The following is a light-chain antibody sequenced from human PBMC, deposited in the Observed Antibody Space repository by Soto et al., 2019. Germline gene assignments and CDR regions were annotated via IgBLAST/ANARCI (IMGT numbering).Light chain of an antibody. CDR3: QQYNNWPPWT. CDR1: QSVSSK. J-gene: IGKJ1*01. CDR2: GAS. Sequence: EIVMTQSPATLSVSPGERATLSCRASQSVSSKLAWYQQKPGQAPRLLIYGASTRATGIPARFRGSGSGTEFTLTISSLQSEDFAVYYCQQYNNWPPWTFGQGTKVDI. V-gene: IGKV3-15*01.